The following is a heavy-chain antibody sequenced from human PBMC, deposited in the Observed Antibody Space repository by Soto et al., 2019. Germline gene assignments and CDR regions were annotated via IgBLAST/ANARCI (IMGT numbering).Heavy chain of an antibody. Sequence: RASVKVSCKASGYTFTSHGISWVRQAPGQGLEWMGWISTYNGKTDYSQKFQGRVTMTADTRTTTGYMELRSLRSDDTAIYYCARLLTEGVTYREDAFDIWGQGTKVTVSS. D-gene: IGHD3-9*01. CDR1: GYTFTSHG. J-gene: IGHJ3*02. V-gene: IGHV1-18*01. CDR2: ISTYNGKT. CDR3: ARLLTEGVTYREDAFDI.